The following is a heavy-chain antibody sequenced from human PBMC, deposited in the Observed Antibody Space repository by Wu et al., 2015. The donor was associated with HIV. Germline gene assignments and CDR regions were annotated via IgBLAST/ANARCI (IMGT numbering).Heavy chain of an antibody. CDR3: ARDLGVGSQFYFDTSGYYDY. D-gene: IGHD3-22*01. V-gene: IGHV1-69*13. J-gene: IGHJ4*02. CDR1: GGTFTSYA. CDR2: IIPIFETT. Sequence: QVQLLQSGAEVKKPGSSVKVSCKASGGTFTSYAITWLRQAPGQGLEWMGRIIPIFETTNYAQKFQGRVTITADESTHTAYMEVSSLRSEDTAVYYCARDLGVGSQFYFDTSGYYDYWGQGTLVIVSS.